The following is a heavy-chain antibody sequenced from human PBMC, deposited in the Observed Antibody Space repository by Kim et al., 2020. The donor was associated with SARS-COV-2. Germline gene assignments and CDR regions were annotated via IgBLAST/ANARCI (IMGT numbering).Heavy chain of an antibody. D-gene: IGHD1-1*01. V-gene: IGHV4-59*01. J-gene: IGHJ3*02. CDR2: IFYSGST. CDR1: GGSISSYY. Sequence: SETLSLTCTVSGGSISSYYWSWIRQPPGKGLEWIGYIFYSGSTNYNPSLKSRGTISVDVSKNQFSLKLTSGTAADTAVYYCARDHGATGPSGRDDAFDIWGQGTMVTVSS. CDR3: ARDHGATGPSGRDDAFDI.